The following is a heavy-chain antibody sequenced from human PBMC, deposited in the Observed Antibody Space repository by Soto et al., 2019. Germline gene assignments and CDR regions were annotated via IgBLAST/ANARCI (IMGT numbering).Heavy chain of an antibody. J-gene: IGHJ5*02. CDR2: MNPNSGNT. D-gene: IGHD2-15*01. CDR3: ARAPGLVVAASDWFDP. V-gene: IGHV1-8*01. Sequence: ASVKVSCKASGYTFTSYGINWVRQATGQGLEWMGWMNPNSGNTGYAQKFQGRVTMTRNTSISTAYMELSSLRSEDTAVYYCARAPGLVVAASDWFDPWGQGTLVTVSS. CDR1: GYTFTSYG.